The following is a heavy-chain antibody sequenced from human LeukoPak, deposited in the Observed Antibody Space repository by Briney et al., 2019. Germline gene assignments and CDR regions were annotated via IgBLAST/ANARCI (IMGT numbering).Heavy chain of an antibody. V-gene: IGHV3-23*01. CDR2: ISGSGGST. Sequence: PGGSLRLSCAASGFTFSSYAMSWVRQAPGKGLEWVSAISGSGGSTYYADSVKGRFTISRDNSKNTLYLQMNSLRAEDTAVYYWAKDSSSWYEVCFAPGGRGTLVTVSS. D-gene: IGHD6-13*01. CDR3: AKDSSSWYEVCFAP. CDR1: GFTFSSYA. J-gene: IGHJ5*02.